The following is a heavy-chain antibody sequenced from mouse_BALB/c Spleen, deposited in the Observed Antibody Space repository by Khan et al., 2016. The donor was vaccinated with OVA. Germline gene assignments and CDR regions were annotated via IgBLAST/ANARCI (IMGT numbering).Heavy chain of an antibody. CDR1: GYIFTNYG. CDR3: ARYRYDDYFDY. D-gene: IGHD2-14*01. V-gene: IGHV9-3-1*01. CDR2: INTYTGEP. J-gene: IGHJ2*01. Sequence: QSELVQSGPELKKPGETVKISCKASGYIFTNYGMNWVRQAPGKGLKWMGWINTYTGEPTYADDFKGRFAFSLETSASTAYLQINNLKSEDTATYFCARYRYDDYFDYWGQGTTLAVSS.